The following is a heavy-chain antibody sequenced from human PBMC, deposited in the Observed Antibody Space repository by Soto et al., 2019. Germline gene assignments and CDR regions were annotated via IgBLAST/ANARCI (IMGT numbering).Heavy chain of an antibody. CDR2: INPSGGST. J-gene: IGHJ5*02. CDR1: GYTFTSYY. D-gene: IGHD5-18*01. V-gene: IGHV1-46*03. CDR3: ARVYPSDTRYGYVGNNWFDP. Sequence: QVQLVQSGAEVKKPGASVKVSCKASGYTFTSYYMHWVRQAPGQGLEWMGIINPSGGSTSYAQKFQGRVTMTRDTSTSTVYVELSSLRSEDTAVYYCARVYPSDTRYGYVGNNWFDPWGQGTLVTVSS.